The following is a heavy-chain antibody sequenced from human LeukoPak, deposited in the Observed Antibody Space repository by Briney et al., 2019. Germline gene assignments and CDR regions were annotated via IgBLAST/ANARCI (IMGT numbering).Heavy chain of an antibody. CDR1: GGSISSYY. Sequence: TSETLSLTCSVSGGSISSYYWSWIRQPPGKGLEWIGNIFYSGSTYYSPSLRSRVTISLDTSRNQFSLKLNSVTAADTAVYYCAKSNGYGLVDIWGQGTMVTVSS. V-gene: IGHV4-59*12. J-gene: IGHJ3*02. CDR3: AKSNGYGLVDI. D-gene: IGHD3-10*01. CDR2: IFYSGST.